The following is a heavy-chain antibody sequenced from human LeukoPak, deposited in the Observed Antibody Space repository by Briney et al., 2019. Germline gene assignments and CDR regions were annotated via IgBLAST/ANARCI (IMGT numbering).Heavy chain of an antibody. CDR2: MNPNSGNT. J-gene: IGHJ4*02. D-gene: IGHD2-2*01. CDR3: ARGPLCRGTSCYRSSLDY. Sequence: GASVKVSCKASGYTFTSYAMNWVRQAPGQGLEWMGWMNPNSGNTGYAQKFQGRVTMTRNTSISTAYMELSSLRSEDTAVYYCARGPLCRGTSCYRSSLDYWGQGTLVTVSS. V-gene: IGHV1-8*02. CDR1: GYTFTSYA.